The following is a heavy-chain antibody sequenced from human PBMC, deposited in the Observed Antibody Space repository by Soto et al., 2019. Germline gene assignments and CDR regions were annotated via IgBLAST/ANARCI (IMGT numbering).Heavy chain of an antibody. CDR2: ISYDGSNK. V-gene: IGHV3-30-3*01. Sequence: QVQLVESGGGVVQPGRSLRLSCAASGFTFSSYAMHWVRQAPGKGLEWVAVISYDGSNKYYADSVKGRFTISRDNSKNTLYLQMNSLRAEDTAVYSCARGGLYYYYYGMDVWGQGTTVTVSS. J-gene: IGHJ6*02. CDR3: ARGGLYYYYYGMDV. CDR1: GFTFSSYA.